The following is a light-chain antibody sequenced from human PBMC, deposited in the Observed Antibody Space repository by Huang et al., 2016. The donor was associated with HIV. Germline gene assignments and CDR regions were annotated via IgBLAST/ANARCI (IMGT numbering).Light chain of an antibody. V-gene: IGKV1-39*01. CDR2: VAY. J-gene: IGKJ4*01. Sequence: DIQMTQSPSSLSASVGDRVTIACLASQRIGTYLNWSQQKPGKAPRLLIHVAYSVQSGVPSWSSGSGSVTDFTLTISSLQSEDASTYYCQQSYSALGLTFGGGTKVEIK. CDR1: QRIGTY. CDR3: QQSYSALGLT.